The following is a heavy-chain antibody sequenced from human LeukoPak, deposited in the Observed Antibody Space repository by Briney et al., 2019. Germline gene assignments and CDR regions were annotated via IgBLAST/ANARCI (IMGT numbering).Heavy chain of an antibody. D-gene: IGHD1-26*01. CDR2: INWNGGST. CDR3: ARRVGAEVDY. V-gene: IGHV3-20*04. CDR1: VFTFDDYG. J-gene: IGHJ4*02. Sequence: GGSLRLSCVASVFTFDDYGMSWVRQAPGKGLEWVSGINWNGGSTGYADSVKGRFTISRDNAKNSLYLQMNSLRAEDTALYYCARRVGAEVDYWGQGTLVTVSS.